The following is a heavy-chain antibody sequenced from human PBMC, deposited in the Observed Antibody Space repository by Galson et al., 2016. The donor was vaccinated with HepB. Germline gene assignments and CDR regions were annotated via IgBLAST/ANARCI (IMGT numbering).Heavy chain of an antibody. CDR3: ASNLIGPYYFDY. Sequence: TLSLTCTVSSGSISSGGYYWSWIRQHPGKGLEWIGYIYFSGTTSYNPSLKNRVTISLDTSKNRFSLKLTSVTAADTAVYFCASNLIGPYYFDYWGQGTLVTVSS. CDR1: SGSISSGGYY. V-gene: IGHV4-31*03. D-gene: IGHD3-9*01. CDR2: IYFSGTT. J-gene: IGHJ4*02.